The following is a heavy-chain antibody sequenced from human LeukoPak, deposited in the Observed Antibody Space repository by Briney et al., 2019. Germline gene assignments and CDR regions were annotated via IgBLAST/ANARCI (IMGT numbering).Heavy chain of an antibody. D-gene: IGHD4-23*01. J-gene: IGHJ4*02. Sequence: GGSLRLSCAASGFTFSNYGMNWVRQAPGKGLEWVLGISGNGGITYNADSVEGRFTISRGNSKNTLYLQMNSLRAEDTALYYRAKQCDYGGNYYFDYWGQGTLVTVSS. CDR1: GFTFSNYG. CDR2: ISGNGGIT. V-gene: IGHV3-23*01. CDR3: AKQCDYGGNYYFDY.